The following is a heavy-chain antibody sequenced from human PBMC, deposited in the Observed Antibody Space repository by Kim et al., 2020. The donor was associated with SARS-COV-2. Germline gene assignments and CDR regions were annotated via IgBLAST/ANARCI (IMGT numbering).Heavy chain of an antibody. CDR1: GFTFSSYA. D-gene: IGHD1-26*01. J-gene: IGHJ6*02. CDR3: ARGRGGCVYYAIDV. Sequence: GGSLRLSCAASGFTFSSYAMHWVRQAPGKGLEWVAVISYDGSNKYYADSVKGRFTISRDNSKNTLYLQMNSLRAEDTALYYCARGRGGCVYYAIDVWGQG. V-gene: IGHV3-30*04. CDR2: ISYDGSNK.